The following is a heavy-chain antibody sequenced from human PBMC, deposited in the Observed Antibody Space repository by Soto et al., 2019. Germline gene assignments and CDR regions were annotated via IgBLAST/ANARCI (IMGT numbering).Heavy chain of an antibody. CDR3: AYTPAFRNWLTYYFDY. J-gene: IGHJ4*02. Sequence: GSGPTLVNPTQTLTLTCTFSGFSLSTNGVGVGWIRQPPGKALEWLALIYWDGDKRYSPSLKNRFTITKDTSKNQVVLTMTDMDPVDTATYFCAYTPAFRNWLTYYFDYWGQGALVTVSS. CDR2: IYWDGDK. D-gene: IGHD1-1*01. V-gene: IGHV2-5*02. CDR1: GFSLSTNGVG.